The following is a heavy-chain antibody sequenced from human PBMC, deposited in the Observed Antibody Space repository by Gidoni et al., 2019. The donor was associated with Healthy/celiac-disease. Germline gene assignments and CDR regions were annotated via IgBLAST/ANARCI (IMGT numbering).Heavy chain of an antibody. CDR3: AKYRRAVAAPEFDY. V-gene: IGHV3-23*01. CDR2: ISGSGGST. Sequence: EVQLLESGGGLVQPGGSLRLSCAASGFPFSSFALSWVRQAPGKGLEGVSAISGSGGSTYYADSVKGRFTISRDNSKNTLYLQMNSLRAEDTAVYYCAKYRRAVAAPEFDYWGQGTLVTVSS. J-gene: IGHJ4*02. CDR1: GFPFSSFA. D-gene: IGHD6-19*01.